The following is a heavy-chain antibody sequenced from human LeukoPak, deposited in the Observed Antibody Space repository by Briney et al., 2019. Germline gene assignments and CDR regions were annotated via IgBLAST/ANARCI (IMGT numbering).Heavy chain of an antibody. D-gene: IGHD4-4*01. CDR1: GFTFSSYA. J-gene: IGHJ4*02. V-gene: IGHV3-23*01. CDR3: AKDLASTVRGANY. Sequence: GGSLRLSCAASGFTFSSYAMSWVRQAPGKGLEWVSAISGSGGSTYYADSVKGRFTISRDNPKNTLYLQMNSLRAEDTAVYYCAKDLASTVRGANYWGQGTLVTVSS. CDR2: ISGSGGST.